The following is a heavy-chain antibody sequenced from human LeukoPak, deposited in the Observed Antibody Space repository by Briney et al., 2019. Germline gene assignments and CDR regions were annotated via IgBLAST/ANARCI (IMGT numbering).Heavy chain of an antibody. CDR1: GFTFSSYD. CDR2: IGTAGDT. Sequence: GGSLRLSCAASGFTFSSYDMHWVRQATGKGLEWVSAIGTAGDTYYPGSVKGRFTISRENAKNSLYLQMNSLRAVDTAVYYCARDKNSYGLDYWGQGTLVTVSS. J-gene: IGHJ4*02. CDR3: ARDKNSYGLDY. D-gene: IGHD5-18*01. V-gene: IGHV3-13*01.